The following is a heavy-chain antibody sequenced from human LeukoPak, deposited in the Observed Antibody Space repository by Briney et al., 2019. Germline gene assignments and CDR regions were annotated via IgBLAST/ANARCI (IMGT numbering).Heavy chain of an antibody. CDR3: AKGRQQWWTFGVLDI. Sequence: PGRSLRLSCAASGFTFSTYGMHWVRQAPGKGLEWVALISYDGSKKYYADSVKGRFTISRDNSESTLYLQMNSLRPEDTAVYHCAKGRQQWWTFGVLDIWGQGTVVTVSS. J-gene: IGHJ3*02. CDR1: GFTFSTYG. V-gene: IGHV3-30*18. D-gene: IGHD5-18*01. CDR2: ISYDGSKK.